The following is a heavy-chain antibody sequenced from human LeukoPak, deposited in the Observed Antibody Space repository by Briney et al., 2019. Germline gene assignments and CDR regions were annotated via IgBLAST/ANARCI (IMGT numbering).Heavy chain of an antibody. CDR1: GFIFSSYE. J-gene: IGHJ4*02. CDR2: FYSGGST. V-gene: IGHV3-66*01. D-gene: IGHD6-19*01. CDR3: ARGPGWNYFDY. Sequence: GGSLRLSCAASGFIFSSYEMNWVRQAPGKGLEWVSVFYSGGSTYYADSVKGRFTISRDNSKNTLYFQMNSLRAEDTAVYYCARGPGWNYFDYWGQGTLVTVSS.